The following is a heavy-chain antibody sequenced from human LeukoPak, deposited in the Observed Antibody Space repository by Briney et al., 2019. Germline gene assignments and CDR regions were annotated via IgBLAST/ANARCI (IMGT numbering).Heavy chain of an antibody. Sequence: GGSLRLSCAASGFTFSSYAMSWVRQAPGKGLGWVSSISHLNVPDYVDSVKGRFTTSRDNSESTVYLQMNSLRVDDTAVYFCVPRGDSWGQGTLVIVSS. CDR3: VPRGDS. CDR1: GFTFSSYA. J-gene: IGHJ4*02. V-gene: IGHV3-23*01. CDR2: ISHLNVP.